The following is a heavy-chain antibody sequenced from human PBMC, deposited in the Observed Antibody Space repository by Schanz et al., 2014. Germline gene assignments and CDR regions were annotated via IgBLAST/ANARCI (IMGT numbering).Heavy chain of an antibody. Sequence: EVQLVESGGGVVQPGGSLRLSCAASGFTFSSYGMHWVRQAPGKGLEWVSSIDYKTNIHNADSVKGRFTISRDNAKNTLYLQMNSLRAEDTAVYYCVRDTDYHFDYWGQGTLVTVSS. CDR3: VRDTDYHFDY. D-gene: IGHD4-17*01. CDR2: IDYKTNI. CDR1: GFTFSSYG. J-gene: IGHJ4*02. V-gene: IGHV3-21*01.